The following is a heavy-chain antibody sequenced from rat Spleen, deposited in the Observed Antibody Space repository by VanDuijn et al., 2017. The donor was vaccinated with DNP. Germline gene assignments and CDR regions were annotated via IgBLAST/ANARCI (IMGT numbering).Heavy chain of an antibody. J-gene: IGHJ2*01. V-gene: IGHV5-7*01. Sequence: EVQLVESGGGLVQPGRSLKLSCAASGFTFSDYNMAWVRQAPKKGLEWVATISYEGSSTYYRDSVKGRFTISRHNAKSTLYLQMDSLRSEDTATYYCTTRTTGIFDYWGQGVMVSVSS. CDR3: TTRTTGIFDY. CDR1: GFTFSDYN. D-gene: IGHD1-9*01. CDR2: ISYEGSST.